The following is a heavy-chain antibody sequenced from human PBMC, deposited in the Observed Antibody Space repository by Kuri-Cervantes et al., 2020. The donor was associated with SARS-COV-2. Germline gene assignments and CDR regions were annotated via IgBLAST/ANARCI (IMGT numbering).Heavy chain of an antibody. V-gene: IGHV4-31*03. CDR2: IYYSGST. Sequence: LTLSCTVSGGSISTGGYYWSWIRQNPGKGLEWIGYIYYSGSTYYNPSPKSRVTISVDTSKNQFSLKLSSVTAADTAVDYGAKQWVAADIWGQGTMVTVSS. D-gene: IGHD2-15*01. J-gene: IGHJ3*02. CDR3: AKQWVAADI. CDR1: GGSISTGGYY.